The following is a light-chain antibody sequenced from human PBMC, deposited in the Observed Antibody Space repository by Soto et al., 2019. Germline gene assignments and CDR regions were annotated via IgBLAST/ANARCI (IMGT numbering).Light chain of an antibody. Sequence: DIQMTQSPSTLSASVGDRVTLTCRASQSISRWLARYQQKPGKAPKLLIYDASSLERGVPSRFSGSGSGTGFTLTISSLQPDDFATYYCQQYKSYSKTFGQGTKVDIK. J-gene: IGKJ1*01. CDR2: DAS. CDR3: QQYKSYSKT. V-gene: IGKV1-5*01. CDR1: QSISRW.